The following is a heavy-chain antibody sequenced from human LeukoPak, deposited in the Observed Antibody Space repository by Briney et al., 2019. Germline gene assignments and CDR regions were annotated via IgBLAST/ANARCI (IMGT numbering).Heavy chain of an antibody. V-gene: IGHV4-34*01. CDR1: GGSFSGYY. Sequence: SETLSLTCAVYGGSFSGYYWSWIRQPPGKGLEWIGETNHSGSTNYNPSLKSRVTISVDTSKNQFSLKLSSVTAADTVVYYCARSVLWAYYMDVWGKGTTVTVSS. D-gene: IGHD3-16*01. CDR3: ARSVLWAYYMDV. J-gene: IGHJ6*03. CDR2: TNHSGST.